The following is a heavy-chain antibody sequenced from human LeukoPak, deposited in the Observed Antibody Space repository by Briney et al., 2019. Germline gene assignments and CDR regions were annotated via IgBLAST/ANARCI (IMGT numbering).Heavy chain of an antibody. V-gene: IGHV4-39*01. Sequence: SETLFLTCTVSGASISSSPYYWGWIRQPPGKGLEWIGSIYYSGSTYYNPSLKSRVTISVDTSKNQFSLKLSSVTAADTAVYYCARRGAGSGWYYFDYWGQGTLVTVSS. D-gene: IGHD6-19*01. J-gene: IGHJ4*02. CDR1: GASISSSPYY. CDR2: IYYSGST. CDR3: ARRGAGSGWYYFDY.